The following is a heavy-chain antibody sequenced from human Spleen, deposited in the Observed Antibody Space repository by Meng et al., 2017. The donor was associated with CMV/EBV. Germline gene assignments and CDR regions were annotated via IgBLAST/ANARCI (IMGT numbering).Heavy chain of an antibody. CDR2: INPNSGGT. V-gene: IGHV1-2*02. J-gene: IGHJ5*02. Sequence: VQLVQSGAEVKKPGASVKVSCKASGYTFTGYYMHWVRQAPGQGLEWMGWINPNSGGTNYAQKFQGRVTMTRDTSISTAYMELSRLRSDDTAVYYCARDEGAYSSGWANWFDPWGQGTLVTVSS. D-gene: IGHD6-19*01. CDR1: GYTFTGYY. CDR3: ARDEGAYSSGWANWFDP.